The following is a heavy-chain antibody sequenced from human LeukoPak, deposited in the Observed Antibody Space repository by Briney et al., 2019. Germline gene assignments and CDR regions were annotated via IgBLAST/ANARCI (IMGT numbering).Heavy chain of an antibody. CDR3: ARDLYDDNRCFDF. CDR1: GGSISSYY. Sequence: SETLSLSCTVSGGSISSYYWSWIRQPPGKGLEWIGYIYYSGSTNYNPSLKSRVTISVDTSENQFSLRVDSVTAADTAVYYCARDLYDDNRCFDFWGQGILVTVSS. D-gene: IGHD1-14*01. CDR2: IYYSGST. V-gene: IGHV4-59*12. J-gene: IGHJ4*02.